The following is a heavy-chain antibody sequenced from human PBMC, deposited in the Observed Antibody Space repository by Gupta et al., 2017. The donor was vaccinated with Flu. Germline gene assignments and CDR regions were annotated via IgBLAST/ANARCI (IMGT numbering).Heavy chain of an antibody. CDR2: SDSGINT. D-gene: IGHD4-4*01. CDR3: TPSTPGSVTY. V-gene: IGHV3-23*01. Sequence: SDSGINTFYADSGKGRFTISRDSSKTTLFLQLNSLRAEDTAVYYCTPSTPGSVTYWGQGTLVTVSS. J-gene: IGHJ4*02.